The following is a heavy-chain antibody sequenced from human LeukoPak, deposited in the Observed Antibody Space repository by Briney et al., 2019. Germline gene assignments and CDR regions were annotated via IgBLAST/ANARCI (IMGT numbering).Heavy chain of an antibody. CDR1: GYIFTGYY. CDR2: MNPSSGDT. V-gene: IGHV1-8*02. CDR3: ARGGWLVLRYFDY. J-gene: IGHJ4*02. D-gene: IGHD3-9*01. Sequence: ASVKVSCKASGYIFTGYYMHWVRQATGQGLEWMGWMNPSSGDTGYAPKFQGRVTMTRNTSISTAYMELSSLRSEDTAVYYCARGGWLVLRYFDYWGQGALVTVSS.